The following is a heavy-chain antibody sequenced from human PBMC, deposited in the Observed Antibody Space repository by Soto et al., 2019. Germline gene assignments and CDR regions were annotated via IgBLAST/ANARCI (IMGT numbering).Heavy chain of an antibody. D-gene: IGHD4-17*01. J-gene: IGHJ4*02. CDR3: ARDFGADGDYYTPLFDY. Sequence: QVQLVQSGADVKKPGASVKVSCKASGYTFTSYGISWVRQAPGQGLEWMGWISAYNGNTNYAQKLQGRVTMTTDTSTSTAYMELRSLRSDDTAVYYCARDFGADGDYYTPLFDYWGQGTLVTVSS. CDR2: ISAYNGNT. CDR1: GYTFTSYG. V-gene: IGHV1-18*01.